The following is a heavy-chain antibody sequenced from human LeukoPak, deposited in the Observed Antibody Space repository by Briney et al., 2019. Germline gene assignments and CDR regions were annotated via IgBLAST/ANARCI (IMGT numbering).Heavy chain of an antibody. D-gene: IGHD3-10*01. CDR3: ARDTYGSGLFDY. CDR2: INDSGSN. V-gene: IGHV4-59*01. CDR1: GGSINSYY. Sequence: SETLSLTCTVSGGSINSYYWSWIRQPPGKGLEWIGYINDSGSNNYNPSLKSRVTISVDTSKNQFSLKLSSVTAADTAVYFCARDTYGSGLFDYWGQGTLVTVSS. J-gene: IGHJ4*02.